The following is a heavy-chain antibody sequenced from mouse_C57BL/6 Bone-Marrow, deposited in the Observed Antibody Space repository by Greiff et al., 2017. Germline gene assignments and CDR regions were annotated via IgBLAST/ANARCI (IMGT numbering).Heavy chain of an antibody. CDR2: INYDGSST. V-gene: IGHV5-16*01. D-gene: IGHD2-3*01. CDR3: ARSYNGYYVFDY. J-gene: IGHJ2*01. CDR1: GFTFSDYY. Sequence: EVKLVESEGGLVQPGSSMKLSCTASGFTFSDYYMAWVRQVPEKGLEWVANINYDGSSTYYLDSLKSRFIISRDNAKNILYLQMSSLKSEDTATYYCARSYNGYYVFDYWGQGTTLTVSS.